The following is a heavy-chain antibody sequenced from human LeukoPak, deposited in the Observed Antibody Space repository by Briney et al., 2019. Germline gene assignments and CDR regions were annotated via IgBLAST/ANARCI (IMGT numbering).Heavy chain of an antibody. CDR3: ARFRSSGWYYFDY. V-gene: IGHV4-61*03. J-gene: IGHJ4*02. D-gene: IGHD6-19*01. CDR2: IYYTGST. Sequence: SETLSLTCTVSGGSISSGGYYWSWIRQHPGKGLEWLGHIYYTGSTGYNPSLKSRVTISVDTSKNHFSLKLSSVTAADTAVYFCARFRSSGWYYFDYWGQGTLVTVSS. CDR1: GGSISSGGYY.